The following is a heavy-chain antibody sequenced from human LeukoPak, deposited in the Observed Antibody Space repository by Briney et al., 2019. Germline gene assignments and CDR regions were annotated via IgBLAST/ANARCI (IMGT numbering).Heavy chain of an antibody. CDR1: GGSISSYY. CDR2: INHSGST. Sequence: SETLSLTCTVSGGSISSYYWSWIRQPPGKGLEWIGEINHSGSTNYNPSLKSRVTISVDTSKNQFSLKLSSVTAADTAVYYCARRVVVTEYYFDYWGQGTLVTVSS. D-gene: IGHD3-22*01. V-gene: IGHV4-34*01. CDR3: ARRVVVTEYYFDY. J-gene: IGHJ4*02.